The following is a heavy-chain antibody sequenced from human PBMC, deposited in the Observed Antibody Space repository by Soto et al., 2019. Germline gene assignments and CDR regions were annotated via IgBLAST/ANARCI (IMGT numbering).Heavy chain of an antibody. V-gene: IGHV3-23*01. J-gene: IGHJ4*02. CDR2: IGGSGAST. CDR1: GFSFSSYA. Sequence: GGSLRLSCAASGFSFSSYAMSWVRQAPVKGLEWVSTIGGSGASTNYADSVKGRFTISRDNSKNTLYLQMSSLSAEDTAVYYCAKHPLVLRTIDYWGQGTLVTVSS. D-gene: IGHD3-10*01. CDR3: AKHPLVLRTIDY.